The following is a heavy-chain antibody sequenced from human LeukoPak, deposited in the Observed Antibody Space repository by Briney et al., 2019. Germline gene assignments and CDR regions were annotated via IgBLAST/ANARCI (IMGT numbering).Heavy chain of an antibody. D-gene: IGHD6-13*01. CDR2: IGTDGDNT. CDR1: GFTFSTYG. V-gene: IGHV3-64*01. Sequence: GGSLRLSCAASGFTFSTYGMHWVRQAPGKGLEYVSGIGTDGDNTYYAKSVKGRFTISRDDSKHMLYLQMDSLRSDDMAVYYCARGAQLTDYWGQGTLVTVSS. CDR3: ARGAQLTDY. J-gene: IGHJ4*02.